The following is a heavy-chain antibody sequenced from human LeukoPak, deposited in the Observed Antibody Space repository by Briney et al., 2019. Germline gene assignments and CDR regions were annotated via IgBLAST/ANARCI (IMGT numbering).Heavy chain of an antibody. V-gene: IGHV4-59*01. J-gene: IGHJ4*02. CDR3: ARGKVAGRVFDY. Sequence: SETLSLTCTVSGGSISSYYWSWIRQPPGKGLEWIGYIYYSGSTNYNPSLKSRVTISVDTSKNQFSLKLSSVTAADTAVYYCARGKVAGRVFDYWGQGTLVTVSS. CDR1: GGSISSYY. CDR2: IYYSGST. D-gene: IGHD6-19*01.